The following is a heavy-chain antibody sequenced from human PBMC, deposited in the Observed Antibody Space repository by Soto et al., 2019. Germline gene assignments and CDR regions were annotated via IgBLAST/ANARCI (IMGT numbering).Heavy chain of an antibody. V-gene: IGHV1-2*04. J-gene: IGHJ6*02. CDR1: GYSFTDYH. D-gene: IGHD2-8*01. Sequence: ASVKVSCKASGYSFTDYHRPWVRQAPGQGLEWLGRINPKSGGTSNAQKFQGWVTMTTDTSISTASMGLTRLTSDDTAIYYCARGDSTDCSNGVCSFFYNHDMDVWGQGTTVTVSS. CDR3: ARGDSTDCSNGVCSFFYNHDMDV. CDR2: INPKSGGT.